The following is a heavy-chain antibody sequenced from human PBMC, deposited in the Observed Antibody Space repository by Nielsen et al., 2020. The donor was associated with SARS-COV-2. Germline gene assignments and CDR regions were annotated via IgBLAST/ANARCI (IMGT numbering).Heavy chain of an antibody. J-gene: IGHJ4*02. CDR3: AKLIAAAGPTLNY. Sequence: RQPPGKGLEWVAVISYDGSNKYYADSVKGRFTISRDNSKNTLYLQMNSLRAEDTAVYYCAKLIAAAGPTLNYWGQGTLVTVSS. CDR2: ISYDGSNK. D-gene: IGHD6-13*01. V-gene: IGHV3-30*18.